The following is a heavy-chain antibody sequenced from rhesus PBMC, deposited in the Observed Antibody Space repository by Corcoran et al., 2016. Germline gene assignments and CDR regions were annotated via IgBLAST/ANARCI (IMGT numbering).Heavy chain of an antibody. J-gene: IGHJ4*01. CDR2: INGNSGST. Sequence: QVQLQESGPGLVKPSETLSLTCAVSGGSFSSYWWSWIRQPPGQGLEWIGEINGNSGSTNYNPSLKSRVTISKDASKNQFSLKLSSVTAADTAVYYCARYSGSYNAYFDYWGQGVLVTVSS. CDR3: ARYSGSYNAYFDY. D-gene: IGHD1-44*02. CDR1: GGSFSSYW. V-gene: IGHV4-80*01.